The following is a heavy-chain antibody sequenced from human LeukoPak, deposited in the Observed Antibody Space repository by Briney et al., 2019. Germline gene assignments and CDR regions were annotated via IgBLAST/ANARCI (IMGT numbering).Heavy chain of an antibody. CDR3: ARPLYCGGDCPYYYMDV. J-gene: IGHJ6*03. CDR2: IYYGGNT. V-gene: IGHV4-39*02. D-gene: IGHD2-21*02. CDR1: GDSISSSSQY. Sequence: SETLSLTCTVSGDSISSSSQYGGWVRQPPGKGLEWIGSIYYGGNTYYNPSLKSRVTILVDTSKNHLSLTLSSVTAADTAVYYCARPLYCGGDCPYYYMDVWGKGTTVTVSS.